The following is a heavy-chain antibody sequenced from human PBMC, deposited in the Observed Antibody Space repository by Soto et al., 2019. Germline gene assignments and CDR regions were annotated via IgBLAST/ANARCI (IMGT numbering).Heavy chain of an antibody. CDR2: IWYDGSNK. J-gene: IGHJ6*02. CDR3: ARDGGGDSSSWEGLYYYYGMDV. CDR1: GFTFSSYG. D-gene: IGHD6-13*01. V-gene: IGHV3-33*01. Sequence: GESLRLSCAASGFTFSSYGMHWVRQAPGKGLEWVAVIWYDGSNKYYADSVKGRFTISRDNSKSTLYLQMNSLRAEDTAVYYCARDGGGDSSSWEGLYYYYGMDVWGQGTTVTVSS.